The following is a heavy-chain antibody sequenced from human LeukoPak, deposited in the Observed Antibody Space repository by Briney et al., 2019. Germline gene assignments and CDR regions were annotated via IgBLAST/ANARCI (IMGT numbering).Heavy chain of an antibody. Sequence: SETLPLTCAVYGGSFSGYYWSWIRQPPGKGLEWIGEINHSGSTNYNPSLKSRVTISVDTSKNQFSLKLSSVTAGDTAVYYCARGIAAAALDYWGQGTLVTVSS. V-gene: IGHV4-34*01. CDR2: INHSGST. CDR3: ARGIAAAALDY. J-gene: IGHJ4*02. CDR1: GGSFSGYY. D-gene: IGHD6-13*01.